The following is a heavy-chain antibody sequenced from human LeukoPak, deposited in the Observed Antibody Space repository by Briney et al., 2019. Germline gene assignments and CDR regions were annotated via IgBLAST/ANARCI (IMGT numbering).Heavy chain of an antibody. D-gene: IGHD3-22*01. V-gene: IGHV4-59*01. CDR2: IYYSGST. Sequence: SETLSLTCTVSSGSISNYYWSWIRQPPGKGLEWIGYIYYSGSTNYNPSLKSRVTISVDTSKNQFSLKLSSVTAADTAVYYCARWESYYDSSGTSQRLQNWFDPWGQGTLVTVSS. CDR1: SGSISNYY. CDR3: ARWESYYDSSGTSQRLQNWFDP. J-gene: IGHJ5*02.